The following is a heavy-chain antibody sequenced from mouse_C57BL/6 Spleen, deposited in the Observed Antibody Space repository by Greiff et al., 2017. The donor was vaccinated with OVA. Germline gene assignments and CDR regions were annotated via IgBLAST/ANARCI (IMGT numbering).Heavy chain of an antibody. CDR1: GYTFTDYN. Sequence: EVQLQESGPELVKPGASVKMSCKASGYTFTDYNMHWVKQSHGKSLEWIGYINPNNGGTSYNQKFKGKATLTVNKSSSTAYMELRSLTSEDSAVYYCATDYRVYYFDYWGQGTTLTVSS. CDR2: INPNNGGT. V-gene: IGHV1-22*01. J-gene: IGHJ2*01. CDR3: ATDYRVYYFDY. D-gene: IGHD2-14*01.